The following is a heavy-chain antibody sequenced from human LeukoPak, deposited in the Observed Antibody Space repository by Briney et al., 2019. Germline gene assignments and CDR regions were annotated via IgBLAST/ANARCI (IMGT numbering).Heavy chain of an antibody. CDR3: ARFGLGKHIEVAGIPFDI. CDR1: GFTFSSFE. Sequence: GGSLRLSCAASGFTFSSFEMNWVRQAPGRGLEWLSHISTSGGTKYYADSVKGRFTISRDNSKNSLYLQMNSLKTEDTAVYYCARFGLGKHIEVAGIPFDIWGQGTMVTVSS. CDR2: ISTSGGTK. J-gene: IGHJ3*02. D-gene: IGHD6-19*01. V-gene: IGHV3-48*01.